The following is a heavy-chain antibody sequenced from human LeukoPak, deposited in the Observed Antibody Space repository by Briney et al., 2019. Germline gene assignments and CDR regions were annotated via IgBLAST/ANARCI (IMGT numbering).Heavy chain of an antibody. CDR1: GYTFTSYG. V-gene: IGHV1-18*01. CDR2: ISAYNGNT. Sequence: ASVKASCKASGYTFTSYGIGWVRQAPGQGLEWMGWISAYNGNTNYAQKLQGRVTMTTDTSTSTAYMELRSLRSDDTAVYYCARVKPYYYYYMDVWGKGTTVTVSS. CDR3: ARVKPYYYYYMDV. J-gene: IGHJ6*03.